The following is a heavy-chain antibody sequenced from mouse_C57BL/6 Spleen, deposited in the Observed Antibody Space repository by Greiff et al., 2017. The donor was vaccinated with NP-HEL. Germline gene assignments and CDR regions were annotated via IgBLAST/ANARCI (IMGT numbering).Heavy chain of an antibody. CDR3: ARGEVLSSAWFAY. CDR1: GYTFTSYG. D-gene: IGHD1-1*02. Sequence: VQLQQSGAELARPGASVKLSCKASGYTFTSYGISWVKQRTGQGLEWIGEIYPRSGNTYYNEKFKGKATLTADKSSSTAYMELRSLTSEDSAVYFCARGEVLSSAWFAYWGQGTLVTVSA. V-gene: IGHV1-81*01. CDR2: IYPRSGNT. J-gene: IGHJ3*01.